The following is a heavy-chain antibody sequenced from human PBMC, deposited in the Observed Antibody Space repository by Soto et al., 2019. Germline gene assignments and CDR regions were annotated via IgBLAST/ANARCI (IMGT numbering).Heavy chain of an antibody. V-gene: IGHV3-30*18. CDR2: ISYDGSNK. CDR3: ANADSGPFDI. Sequence: PXGSLSLSCTAAGFTFSSYDIHWVRQAPGKGLDWVAVISYDGSNKYYADSVKGQFTNSRDNSKHTLYLQMNSLRAEDTAVYYCANADSGPFDIWGQGTMVTVSS. CDR1: GFTFSSYD. J-gene: IGHJ3*02. D-gene: IGHD5-12*01.